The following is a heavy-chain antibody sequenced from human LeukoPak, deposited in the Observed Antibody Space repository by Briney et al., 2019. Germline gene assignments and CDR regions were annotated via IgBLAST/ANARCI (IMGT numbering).Heavy chain of an antibody. CDR2: IYYSGST. CDR1: GGSISSYY. CDR3: ARDRHSSGWPNWFDP. V-gene: IGHV4-59*01. D-gene: IGHD6-19*01. J-gene: IGHJ5*02. Sequence: SETLSLTCTVPGGSISSYYWSWIRQPPGKGLERIGYIYYSGSTNYNPSLKSRVTISVDTSKNQFSLKLSSVTAADTAVYYCARDRHSSGWPNWFDPWGQGTLVTVSS.